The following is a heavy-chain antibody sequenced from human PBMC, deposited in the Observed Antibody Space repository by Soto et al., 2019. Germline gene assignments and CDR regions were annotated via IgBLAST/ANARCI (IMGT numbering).Heavy chain of an antibody. CDR2: ISAYNGNT. CDR1: GYTFTSYG. J-gene: IGHJ6*02. D-gene: IGHD3-9*01. V-gene: IGHV1-18*04. CDR3: ARDSGWVYDILNGYPYYYGMDV. Sequence: GASVKVSCKASGYTFTSYGISWVRQAPGQGLEWMGWISAYNGNTNYAQKLQGRVTMTTDTSTSTAYMELRSLRSDDTAVYYCARDSGWVYDILNGYPYYYGMDVWGQGTTVTVSS.